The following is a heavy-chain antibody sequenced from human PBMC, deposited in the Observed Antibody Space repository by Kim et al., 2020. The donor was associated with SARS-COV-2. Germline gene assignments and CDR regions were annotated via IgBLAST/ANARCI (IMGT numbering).Heavy chain of an antibody. Sequence: YNPSRKNRVTISVDPSKNQFSLKLSSVTAADTAVYYCARHVTMIRGAFDYWGQGTLVTVSS. V-gene: IGHV4-59*08. CDR3: ARHVTMIRGAFDY. J-gene: IGHJ4*02. D-gene: IGHD3-10*01.